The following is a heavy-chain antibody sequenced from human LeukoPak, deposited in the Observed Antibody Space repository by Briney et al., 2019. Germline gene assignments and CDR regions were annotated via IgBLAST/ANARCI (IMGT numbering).Heavy chain of an antibody. CDR1: GGSIRNNDYY. V-gene: IGHV4-39*01. Sequence: SETLSLTCAVYGGSIRNNDYYWGWIRQPPGKGLEWIGSIYYSGSTYYNPSLKSRVAISVDTSKNHFSLKLSSVTTADTAFYYCARQYYDFWSGRNFHFDYWGQGTLVTVSS. J-gene: IGHJ4*02. CDR3: ARQYYDFWSGRNFHFDY. D-gene: IGHD3-3*01. CDR2: IYYSGST.